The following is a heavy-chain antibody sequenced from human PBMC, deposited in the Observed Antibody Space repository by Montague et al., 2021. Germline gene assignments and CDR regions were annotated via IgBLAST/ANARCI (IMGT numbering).Heavy chain of an antibody. D-gene: IGHD3-10*01. Sequence: SVRVSCKASGYTFTSYGLSWVRQAPGQGPEWMGWISVYDGKGNYQEAFQDRVTLTTDTSTYTAYMELRSLRSDDTAVYYCARDGPYFASGRYNNVDAVDLWGQGTLVTVSS. V-gene: IGHV1-18*01. CDR1: GYTFTSYG. CDR3: ARDGPYFASGRYNNVDAVDL. CDR2: ISVYDGKG. J-gene: IGHJ3*01.